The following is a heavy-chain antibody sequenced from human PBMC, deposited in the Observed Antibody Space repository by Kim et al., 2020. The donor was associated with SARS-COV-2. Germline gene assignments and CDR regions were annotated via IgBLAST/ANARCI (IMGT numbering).Heavy chain of an antibody. J-gene: IGHJ4*02. CDR2: P. D-gene: IGHD5-12*01. V-gene: IGHV7-4-1*02. Sequence: PTYAQGFTGRFVFSLDTSVSTAYLQISSLKAEDTAVYYCAREGGYDYPDYWGQGTLVTVSS. CDR3: AREGGYDYPDY.